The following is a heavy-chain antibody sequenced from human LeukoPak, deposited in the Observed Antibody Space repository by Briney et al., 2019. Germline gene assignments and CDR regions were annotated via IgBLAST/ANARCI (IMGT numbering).Heavy chain of an antibody. CDR1: GYTFTSYY. J-gene: IGHJ4*02. Sequence: VASVKVSCKASGYTFTSYYMHWVRQAPGQGLEWMGIINPSGGSTSYAQKFQGRVTITADKSTSTAYMELSSLRSEDTAVYYCARVPPRHNHYYDSSGYYYHFDYWGQGTLVTVSS. D-gene: IGHD3-22*01. CDR2: INPSGGST. CDR3: ARVPPRHNHYYDSSGYYYHFDY. V-gene: IGHV1-46*01.